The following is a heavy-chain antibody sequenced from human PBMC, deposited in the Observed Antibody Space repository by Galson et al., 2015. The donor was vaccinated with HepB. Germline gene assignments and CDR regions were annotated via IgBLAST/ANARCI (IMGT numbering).Heavy chain of an antibody. CDR2: INQSGGT. CDR3: ASSTVTTWADY. J-gene: IGHJ4*02. D-gene: IGHD4-17*01. CDR1: GYTFTGYY. V-gene: IGHV1-2*06. Sequence: SVKVSCKASGYTFTGYYIHWVRQAPGQGLEWMGRINQSGGTNYAQKFQGRVTMTRDTSIGTAYMELSRLRSDDTAVYYCASSTVTTWADYWGQGTLVTVSS.